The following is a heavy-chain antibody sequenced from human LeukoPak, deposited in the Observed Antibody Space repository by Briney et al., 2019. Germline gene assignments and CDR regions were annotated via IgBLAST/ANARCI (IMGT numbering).Heavy chain of an antibody. Sequence: GRSLRLSCAASGFTFDDYAMHWVRQAPGKGLEWVSGISWNSGSIGYADSVRGRFTISRDNAKNSLYLQMNSLRAEDTALYYCAKAQNDNWFDPWGQGTLVTVSS. V-gene: IGHV3-9*01. D-gene: IGHD1-1*01. J-gene: IGHJ5*02. CDR2: ISWNSGSI. CDR3: AKAQNDNWFDP. CDR1: GFTFDDYA.